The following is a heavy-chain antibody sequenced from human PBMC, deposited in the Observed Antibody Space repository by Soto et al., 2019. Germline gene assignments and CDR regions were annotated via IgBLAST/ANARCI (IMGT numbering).Heavy chain of an antibody. J-gene: IGHJ4*02. CDR1: GCTFTSYG. CDR3: ARDLTMTTVTTRDY. V-gene: IGHV1-18*01. Sequence: ASVKVSCKASGCTFTSYGISWVRQAPGQGLEWMGWISAYNGNTNYAQKLQGRVTMTTDTSTSTAYMELRSLRSDDTAVYYCARDLTMTTVTTRDYWGQGTLVTVSS. D-gene: IGHD4-17*01. CDR2: ISAYNGNT.